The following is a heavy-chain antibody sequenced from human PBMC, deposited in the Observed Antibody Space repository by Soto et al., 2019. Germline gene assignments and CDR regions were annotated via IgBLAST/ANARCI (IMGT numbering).Heavy chain of an antibody. V-gene: IGHV3-30*18. Sequence: QVQVVESGGGVVQPGRSLRLSWAASGFTFSSYGMHWVRQAPGKGLAWVAGISDDGSKIYYADSVKGRFTVSRDNSKNTMYLHMNGRSDEDTALYFSAKVPWNLAHSRHFDHWGQGTLVTVSS. CDR1: GFTFSSYG. J-gene: IGHJ4*02. CDR3: AKVPWNLAHSRHFDH. D-gene: IGHD1-1*01. CDR2: ISDDGSKI.